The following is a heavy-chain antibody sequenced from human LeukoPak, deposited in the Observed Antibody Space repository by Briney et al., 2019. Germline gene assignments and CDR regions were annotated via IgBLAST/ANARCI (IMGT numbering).Heavy chain of an antibody. D-gene: IGHD2-8*02. Sequence: ASVKVSCKASGYTFTGYYMHWVRQAPGQGLEWMGWINPNSGGTNYAQRFRDRVTMTRDTSTSTVYMELSSLRSEDTAVYYCVREESGGYFDYWGQGTLVTVSS. CDR2: INPNSGGT. CDR3: VREESGGYFDY. CDR1: GYTFTGYY. J-gene: IGHJ4*02. V-gene: IGHV1-2*02.